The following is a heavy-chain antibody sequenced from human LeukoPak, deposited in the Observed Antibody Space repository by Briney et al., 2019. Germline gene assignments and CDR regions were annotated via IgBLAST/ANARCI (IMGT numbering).Heavy chain of an antibody. CDR2: ISSSSSTI. J-gene: IGHJ4*02. V-gene: IGHV3-48*01. Sequence: GGSLRLSCAASGFTFSSYSMNWVRQAPGKGLEWVSYISSSSSTIYYADSVKGRFTISRDNAKNSLYLQMNSLRAEDTAVYYCAKAPYDTSGFSSPNYFDYWGQGTLVTVSS. CDR3: AKAPYDTSGFSSPNYFDY. CDR1: GFTFSSYS. D-gene: IGHD3-22*01.